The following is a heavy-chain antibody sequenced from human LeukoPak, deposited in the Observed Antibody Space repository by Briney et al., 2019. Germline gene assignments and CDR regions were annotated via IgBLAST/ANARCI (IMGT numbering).Heavy chain of an antibody. CDR2: IYTSGIT. Sequence: PSETLSLTCSVSGGSISSDYWSWIRQPAGKGLEWIGRIYTSGITNYTPSLKSRVSMSEDTSKNQFSLKLKSVTAADTAVYYCVRGSAAAGLRFDYWGQGTLVTVSS. CDR3: VRGSAAAGLRFDY. J-gene: IGHJ4*02. CDR1: GGSISSDY. V-gene: IGHV4-4*07. D-gene: IGHD6-13*01.